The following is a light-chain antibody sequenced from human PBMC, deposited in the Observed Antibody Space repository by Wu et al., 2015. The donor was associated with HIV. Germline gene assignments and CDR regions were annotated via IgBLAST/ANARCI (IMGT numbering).Light chain of an antibody. CDR2: SAS. Sequence: DIQMTQSPSSLSASVGDRISITCRASQDISNYLAWFQQKPGKAPRLLIYSASTLQSGVPSRFSGSGSGADFTLTISSLQPEDVATYYCQKYNTAPWTFGQGTKVEMK. V-gene: IGKV1-27*01. CDR3: QKYNTAPWT. J-gene: IGKJ1*01. CDR1: QDISNY.